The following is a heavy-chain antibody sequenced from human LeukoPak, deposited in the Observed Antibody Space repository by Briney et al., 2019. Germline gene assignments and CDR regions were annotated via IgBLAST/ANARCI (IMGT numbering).Heavy chain of an antibody. Sequence: PSETLSLTCTVSGGSISSSSYYWGWIRQPPGKGLEWIGSIYYSGSTYYNPSLKGRVTISVDTSKNQFSLKLSSVTAADTAVYYCSVVDYHYYYMDVWGKGTTVTVSS. V-gene: IGHV4-39*01. CDR1: GGSISSSSYY. CDR2: IYYSGST. CDR3: SVVDYHYYYMDV. D-gene: IGHD2-2*01. J-gene: IGHJ6*03.